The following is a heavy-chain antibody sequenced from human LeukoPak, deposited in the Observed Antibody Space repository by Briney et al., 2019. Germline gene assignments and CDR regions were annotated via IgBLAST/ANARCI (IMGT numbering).Heavy chain of an antibody. Sequence: SETLSLTCTVSGVSISSYYWSWIRQPPGKGLEWIGYIYYSGSTNYNPSLKSRVTISVDTSKNQFSLKLSSVTAADTAVYYCARGEFTMVLDYWGQGTLVTVSS. CDR1: GVSISSYY. CDR2: IYYSGST. V-gene: IGHV4-59*01. J-gene: IGHJ4*02. D-gene: IGHD3-10*01. CDR3: ARGEFTMVLDY.